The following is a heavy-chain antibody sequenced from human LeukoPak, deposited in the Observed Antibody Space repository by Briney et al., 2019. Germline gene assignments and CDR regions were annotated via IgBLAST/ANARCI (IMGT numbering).Heavy chain of an antibody. J-gene: IGHJ4*02. V-gene: IGHV4-59*08. D-gene: IGHD6-6*01. CDR1: ASSISSLY. Sequence: SETLSLTCSVSASSISSLYWSWIRHPPGNALDWLGYIYYTGSTNYNPSLKSRVTIFVDTSKNQFSLRLSSVTAADTAVYYCAGHRAYSSSSPFDYWGQGTLVTVSS. CDR2: IYYTGST. CDR3: AGHRAYSSSSPFDY.